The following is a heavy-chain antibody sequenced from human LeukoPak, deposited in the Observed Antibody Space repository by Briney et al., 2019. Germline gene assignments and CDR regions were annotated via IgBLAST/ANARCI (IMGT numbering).Heavy chain of an antibody. CDR2: IYYSGST. J-gene: IGHJ4*02. CDR1: GGSISSSSYY. V-gene: IGHV4-39*07. Sequence: PSETLSLTCTVSGGSISSSSYYWGWIRQPPGKGLEWIGSIYYSGSTYYNPSLKSRVTISVDTSKNQFSLKLSSVTAADTAVYYCASAEGSGYSGHYNYWGQGTLVTVSS. CDR3: ASAEGSGYSGHYNY. D-gene: IGHD3-3*01.